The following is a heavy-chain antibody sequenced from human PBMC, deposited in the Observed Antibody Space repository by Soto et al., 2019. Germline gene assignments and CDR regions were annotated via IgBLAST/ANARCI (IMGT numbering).Heavy chain of an antibody. V-gene: IGHV3-21*05. CDR2: ISSSSSYT. Sequence: PGGSLRLSCAASGFTFTRYSMNWVRQAPGKGLEWVSYISSSSSYTNYADSVKGRFTISRDNAKNSLYLQMNSLRAEDTAVYYCARDSVYVGDYYGMDVWGQGTTVTVSS. D-gene: IGHD3-10*02. CDR1: GFTFTRYS. CDR3: ARDSVYVGDYYGMDV. J-gene: IGHJ6*02.